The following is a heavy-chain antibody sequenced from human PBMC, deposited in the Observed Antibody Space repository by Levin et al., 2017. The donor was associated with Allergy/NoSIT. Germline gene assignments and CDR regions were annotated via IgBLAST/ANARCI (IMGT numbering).Heavy chain of an antibody. CDR1: GYTFIGHY. Sequence: GESLKISCKGSGYTFIGHYIYWVRQAPGQGLEWMGQINPDDGYPTYAPKFQDRVTMTRDKSMNTAYMEMSSVRSDDTAVYYCAVTGTTFDYWGQGTLVTVSS. J-gene: IGHJ4*02. V-gene: IGHV1-2*06. CDR3: AVTGTTFDY. D-gene: IGHD1-20*01. CDR2: INPDDGYP.